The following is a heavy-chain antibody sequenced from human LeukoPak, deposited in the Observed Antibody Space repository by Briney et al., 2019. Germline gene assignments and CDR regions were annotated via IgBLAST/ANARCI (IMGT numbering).Heavy chain of an antibody. V-gene: IGHV4-39*01. J-gene: IGHJ4*02. CDR2: IYYSGST. D-gene: IGHD3-22*01. CDR3: ARSGSSGYYLIY. Sequence: PSETLSLTCTVSGGSISGSSYYWGWIRQPPGTGLEWIGSIYYSGSTYYNPSLKSRVTISVDTSKNQFSLKLSSVTAADTAVYYCARSGSSGYYLIYWGQGTLVTVSS. CDR1: GGSISGSSYY.